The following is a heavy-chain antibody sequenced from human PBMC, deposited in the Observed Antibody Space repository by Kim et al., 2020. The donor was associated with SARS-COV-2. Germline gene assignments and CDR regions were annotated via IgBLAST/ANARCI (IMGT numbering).Heavy chain of an antibody. D-gene: IGHD4-17*01. J-gene: IGHJ4*02. V-gene: IGHV3-7*01. CDR3: ARDLRTTG. CDR2: DGSDK. Sequence: DGSDKYYVDSGKGRFTISRDNAKNSLYRQMNSRRGEDTAVYYCARDLRTTGWGQGTLVTVSS.